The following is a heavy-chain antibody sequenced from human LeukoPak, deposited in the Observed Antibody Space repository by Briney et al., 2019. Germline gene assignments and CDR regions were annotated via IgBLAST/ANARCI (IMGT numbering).Heavy chain of an antibody. V-gene: IGHV4-59*08. J-gene: IGHJ5*02. CDR2: IYYSGST. Sequence: PSETLSLTCTVSGRSISSYYWSWIRQPPGKGREWIGYIYYSGSTNSNPSLKSRDTISVDTSKNQFSLKLSSVTAADTAVYYCARGSGSVDFYPWGQGALVTVSS. CDR1: GRSISSYY. CDR3: ARGSGSVDFYP. D-gene: IGHD3-10*01.